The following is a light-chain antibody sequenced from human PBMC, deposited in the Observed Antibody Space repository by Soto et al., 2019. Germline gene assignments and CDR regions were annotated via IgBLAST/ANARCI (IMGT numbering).Light chain of an antibody. CDR3: QQYDSSLDMYT. CDR2: GAS. V-gene: IGKV3-20*01. CDR1: QSVSSSY. Sequence: EIVLTQSPGTLSLSPGERATLSCRASQSVSSSYLAWYQQKPGQAPRLLIYGASSRATGIPDRFSGSGSGTDFTLTISRLEPEDFAVYYCQQYDSSLDMYTFGQGTKLEIK. J-gene: IGKJ2*01.